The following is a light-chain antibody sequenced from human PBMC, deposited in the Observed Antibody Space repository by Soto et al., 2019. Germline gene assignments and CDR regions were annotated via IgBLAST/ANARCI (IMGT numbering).Light chain of an antibody. V-gene: IGKV1-5*01. CDR2: DAS. Sequence: IQLTQSPSSLSASVGDRVTITCRASQSVSDWLAWFQQKPGKAPKVLIYDASTLESGVPSRFSGSGSGTEFTLTISSLQPEDFATYYCQQHNSSPWTFGQGTKVDIK. CDR1: QSVSDW. CDR3: QQHNSSPWT. J-gene: IGKJ1*01.